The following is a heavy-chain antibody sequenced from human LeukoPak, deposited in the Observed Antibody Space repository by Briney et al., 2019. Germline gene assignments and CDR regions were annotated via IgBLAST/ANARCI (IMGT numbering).Heavy chain of an antibody. CDR1: GYSFTGYY. CDR3: ARDTDWNDDWFDP. D-gene: IGHD1-1*01. J-gene: IGHJ5*02. V-gene: IGHV1-2*06. Sequence: ASVQVFCKASGYSFTGYYMHCVRQAPGQGLQWMGRINHNSGGTNYAQKCQGRLTMTRDTSISTAYMELSRLRSDDTAVYYCARDTDWNDDWFDPWGQGTLVTVSS. CDR2: INHNSGGT.